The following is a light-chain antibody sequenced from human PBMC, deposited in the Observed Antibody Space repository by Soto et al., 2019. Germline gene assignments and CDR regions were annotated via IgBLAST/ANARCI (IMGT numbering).Light chain of an antibody. J-gene: IGKJ4*01. CDR3: QRLNNYPST. Sequence: DIQMTRSPSPLVASVGERVSITCRARQSLGTNLIWYQQKPGTPPKLLXYAASAXXRGVPSRFSGSGSGTDFTLTISGLKPEDFATYYCQRLNNYPSTFGGGTKVDIK. CDR1: QSLGTN. CDR2: AAS. V-gene: IGKV1-9*01.